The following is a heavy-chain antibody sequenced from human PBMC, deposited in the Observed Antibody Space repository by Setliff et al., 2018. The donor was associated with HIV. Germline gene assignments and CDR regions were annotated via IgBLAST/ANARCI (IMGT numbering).Heavy chain of an antibody. J-gene: IGHJ6*02. Sequence: SETLSLTCTVSGVSLSSESYYWGWVRQPPGKALEWVGSMYYNGKIFYNPSLRSRVTIFVDSSKNELSLRLQSVTAADTAVYYCARMGAARPLYYYGMDVWGRGTTVTVSS. D-gene: IGHD6-6*01. V-gene: IGHV4-39*07. CDR2: MYYNGKI. CDR1: GVSLSSESYY. CDR3: ARMGAARPLYYYGMDV.